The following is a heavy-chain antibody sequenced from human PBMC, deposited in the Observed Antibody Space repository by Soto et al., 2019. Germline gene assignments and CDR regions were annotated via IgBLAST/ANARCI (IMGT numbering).Heavy chain of an antibody. CDR3: ARDRRASSGWYFKDGLDY. CDR1: GFSFNNYG. V-gene: IGHV3-33*01. Sequence: QVQLVESGGGVVQPGGSLRLSCAASGFSFNNYGMHWVRQAPGKGLEWVAIIWYDGSDKYYADSVEGRFTISRDNSKNTLYLQMSSLRAEDTAVYYCARDRRASSGWYFKDGLDYWGQGSLVTVST. D-gene: IGHD6-19*01. J-gene: IGHJ4*02. CDR2: IWYDGSDK.